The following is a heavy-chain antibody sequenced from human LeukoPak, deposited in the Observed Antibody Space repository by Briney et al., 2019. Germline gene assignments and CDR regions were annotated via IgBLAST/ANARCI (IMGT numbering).Heavy chain of an antibody. CDR3: ARGSSSWYGGEYNWFDP. V-gene: IGHV4-38-2*01. Sequence: SETLSLTCAVSAYSTSSGYYWGWIRQPPGKGLEWIGSIYHSGSTYYNPSLKSRVTISVDTSKNQFSLKLSSVTAADTAVYYCARGSSSWYGGEYNWFDPWGQGTLVTVSS. D-gene: IGHD6-13*01. J-gene: IGHJ5*02. CDR2: IYHSGST. CDR1: AYSTSSGYY.